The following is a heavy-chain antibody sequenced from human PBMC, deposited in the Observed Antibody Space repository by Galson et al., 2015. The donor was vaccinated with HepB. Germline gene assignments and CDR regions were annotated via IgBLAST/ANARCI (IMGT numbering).Heavy chain of an antibody. Sequence: SLRLSCAASGFTFSSYSMNWVRQAPGKGLEWVSSISSSSSYIYYADSVKGRFTISRDNAKNSLYLQMNSLRAEDTAVYYCARVSLVGATLSRAFDIWGQGTMVTVSS. J-gene: IGHJ3*02. CDR2: ISSSSSYI. CDR3: ARVSLVGATLSRAFDI. V-gene: IGHV3-21*01. CDR1: GFTFSSYS. D-gene: IGHD1-26*01.